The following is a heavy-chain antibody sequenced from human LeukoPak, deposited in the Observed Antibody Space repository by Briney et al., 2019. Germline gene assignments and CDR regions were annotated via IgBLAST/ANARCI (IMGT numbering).Heavy chain of an antibody. V-gene: IGHV4-61*02. J-gene: IGHJ4*02. CDR2: IYTSGIT. CDR3: ARSNSGSYRELDY. D-gene: IGHD1-26*01. Sequence: PSETLSLTCTVSGGSLNSGSYFWRWIRQPAGTGLEWIGRIYTSGITNYNSSLMSRATISIDTSKNQFSLKLSSVTAADTAVYYCARSNSGSYRELDYWGQGALVTVSS. CDR1: GGSLNSGSYF.